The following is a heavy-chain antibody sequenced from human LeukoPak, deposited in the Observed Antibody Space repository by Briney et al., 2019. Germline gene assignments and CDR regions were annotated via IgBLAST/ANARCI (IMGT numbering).Heavy chain of an antibody. V-gene: IGHV3-21*05. CDR3: APTSDILTGYYSY. D-gene: IGHD3-9*01. Sequence: GGSLRLSCAASGFTFSSYSMNWVRQAPGKGLEWVSYISSSSSYTNYADSVKGRFTISRDNAKNSLYLQMNSLRAEDTAVYYCAPTSDILTGYYSYWGQGTLVTVSS. CDR2: ISSSSSYT. CDR1: GFTFSSYS. J-gene: IGHJ4*02.